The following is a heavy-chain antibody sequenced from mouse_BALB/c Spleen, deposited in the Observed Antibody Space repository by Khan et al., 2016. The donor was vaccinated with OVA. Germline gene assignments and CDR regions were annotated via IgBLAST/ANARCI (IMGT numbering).Heavy chain of an antibody. V-gene: IGHV5-6*01. Sequence: EVELVESGGDLVKPGGSLKLSCAASGFTFSTYGMSWVRQTPDKRLEWVATVSPGGGYTYYPVSVKGRFTIPRDNAKNTLYLQMSSLKSEDTAMFYCARLAYYYDSEGFAYWGQGTLVTVSA. J-gene: IGHJ3*01. CDR2: VSPGGGYT. D-gene: IGHD1-1*01. CDR1: GFTFSTYG. CDR3: ARLAYYYDSEGFAY.